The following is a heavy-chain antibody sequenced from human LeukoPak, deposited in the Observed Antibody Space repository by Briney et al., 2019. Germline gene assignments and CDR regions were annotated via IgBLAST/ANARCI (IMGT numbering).Heavy chain of an antibody. CDR3: ASQGGSDWFDP. CDR2: INHSGRT. CDR1: GGSFSGYY. D-gene: IGHD3-10*01. Sequence: SETLSLTCAVYGGSFSGYYWSWIRQSPDKGLEWIGEINHSGRTNYNPSLKSRVTISIDTSKNQFSLKLTSVTAADTAVYYCASQGGSDWFDPWGQGTLVTVSS. V-gene: IGHV4-34*01. J-gene: IGHJ5*02.